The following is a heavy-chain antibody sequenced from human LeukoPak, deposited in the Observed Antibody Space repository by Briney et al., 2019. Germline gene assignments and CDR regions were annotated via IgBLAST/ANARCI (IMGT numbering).Heavy chain of an antibody. Sequence: PGGSLRLSCAASGFTFSSYAMSWVRQAPGKGLEWVSAISGSGGSTYYADSVKGRFTISRDNSKNTLYLQMNSLRAEDTAVYYCAKDLNRGSGWLVPQGYWGQGTLVTVSS. CDR1: GFTFSSYA. D-gene: IGHD6-19*01. CDR3: AKDLNRGSGWLVPQGY. J-gene: IGHJ4*02. V-gene: IGHV3-23*01. CDR2: ISGSGGST.